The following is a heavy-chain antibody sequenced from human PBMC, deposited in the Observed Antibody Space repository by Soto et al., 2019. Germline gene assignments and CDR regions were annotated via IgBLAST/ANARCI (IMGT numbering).Heavy chain of an antibody. D-gene: IGHD1-7*01. CDR3: AKDPNGNYIGGFEM. Sequence: AGESLKISCSGSGFTFANFAMSWVRQGPGGGLEWVSGITVGGSTHYADSVEGRFRISRDNFRDTLSLHMSGLRVEDTAMYYCAKDPNGNYIGGFEMCGQGTLVTVSS. J-gene: IGHJ3*02. V-gene: IGHV3-23*01. CDR2: ITVGGST. CDR1: GFTFANFA.